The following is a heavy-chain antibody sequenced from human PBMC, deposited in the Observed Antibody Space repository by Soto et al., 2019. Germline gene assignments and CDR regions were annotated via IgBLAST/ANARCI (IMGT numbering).Heavy chain of an antibody. CDR1: GYSFTRTW. Sequence: GEALKISCKGSGYSFTRTWMTWVRQMPGKGLEWMGRIDPRDSSTDYSPSFQGHVTISADKSISTAYLQWSSLKASDSAIYFCARGHGWVDYWGQGTLVTVSS. D-gene: IGHD6-19*01. CDR2: IDPRDSST. CDR3: ARGHGWVDY. J-gene: IGHJ4*02. V-gene: IGHV5-10-1*01.